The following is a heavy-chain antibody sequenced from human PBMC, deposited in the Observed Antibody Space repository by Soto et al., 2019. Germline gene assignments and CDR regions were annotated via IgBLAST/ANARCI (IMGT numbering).Heavy chain of an antibody. Sequence: SETLSLTCSVSGGTISGYYWTWIRQPAGKGLEWIGRIYSSGNTKYNPSLQSRVTMSLDTSNNQFSLRLTSVTAADTAVYYCARGQRFSDWFDPWDQGTLVTVSS. CDR2: IYSSGNT. CDR1: GGTISGYY. CDR3: ARGQRFSDWFDP. J-gene: IGHJ5*02. D-gene: IGHD3-3*01. V-gene: IGHV4-4*07.